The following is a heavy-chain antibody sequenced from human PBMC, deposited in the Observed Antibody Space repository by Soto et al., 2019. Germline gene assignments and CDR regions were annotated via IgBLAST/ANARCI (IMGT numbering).Heavy chain of an antibody. Sequence: GGSLRLSCAGSGFTFSSNWMTWVRQAPRKGLEWVGNIRQDGSEKNYVDSVKGRFTISRDNAKNSLYLQMNSLRAEDTAVYYCAREIVVARGASYFDYWGPGTLVTVSS. CDR3: AREIVVARGASYFDY. J-gene: IGHJ4*02. CDR2: IRQDGSEK. CDR1: GFTFSSNW. V-gene: IGHV3-7*04. D-gene: IGHD2-2*01.